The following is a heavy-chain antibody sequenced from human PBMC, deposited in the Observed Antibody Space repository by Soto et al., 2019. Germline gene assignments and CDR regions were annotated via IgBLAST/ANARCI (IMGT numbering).Heavy chain of an antibody. CDR3: ARAAQSVNWFDP. V-gene: IGHV4-39*01. CDR1: GGSISSSSYY. J-gene: IGHJ5*02. CDR2: IYYSGST. D-gene: IGHD2-8*01. Sequence: SETLSLTCTVSGGSISSSSYYWGWIRQPPGKGLEWIGSIYYSGSTYYNPSLKSRVTISVDTSKNQFSLKLSSVTAADTAVYYCARAAQSVNWFDPWGQGTLVTVSS.